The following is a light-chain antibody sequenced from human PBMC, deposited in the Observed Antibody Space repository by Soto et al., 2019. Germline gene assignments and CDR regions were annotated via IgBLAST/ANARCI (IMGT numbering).Light chain of an antibody. CDR1: QSVSSD. CDR3: QQYNEWPPGT. CDR2: GAS. Sequence: DRVMTQSPATLPVSPGERVTLSCRASQSVSSDLAWYQQKPGQAPRLLIFGASTRATGIPARFSGSGSGTEFTLTISSLQSEDFAVYYCQQYNEWPPGTFGQGTKVEIK. J-gene: IGKJ1*01. V-gene: IGKV3-15*01.